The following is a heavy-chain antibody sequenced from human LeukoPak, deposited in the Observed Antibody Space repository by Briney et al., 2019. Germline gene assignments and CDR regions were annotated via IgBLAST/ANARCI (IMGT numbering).Heavy chain of an antibody. Sequence: GSLRLSCAASGFTFSSYAMSWIRQSPGKGLELIGYIYYSGNTNYNPSLKSRVTISVDTSKNQFSLKLTSVTAADTAVYYCAKYVSTGWFDPWGQGTLVTVSS. CDR1: GFTFSSYA. D-gene: IGHD5/OR15-5a*01. J-gene: IGHJ5*02. CDR2: IYYSGNT. V-gene: IGHV4-59*08. CDR3: AKYVSTGWFDP.